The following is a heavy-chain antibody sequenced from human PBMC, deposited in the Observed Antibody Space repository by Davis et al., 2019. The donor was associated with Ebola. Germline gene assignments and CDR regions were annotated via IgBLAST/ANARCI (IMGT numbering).Heavy chain of an antibody. V-gene: IGHV3-21*01. J-gene: IGHJ6*02. D-gene: IGHD3-3*01. Sequence: PGGSLRLSCAASGFTFSSYSMNWVRQAPGKGLEWVSSISSSSSYIYYADSVKGRFTISRDNAKNSLYLQMNSLRAEDTAVYYCARDRDYDFWSGYYPYYYYGMDVWGQGTTVTVSS. CDR1: GFTFSSYS. CDR3: ARDRDYDFWSGYYPYYYYGMDV. CDR2: ISSSSSYI.